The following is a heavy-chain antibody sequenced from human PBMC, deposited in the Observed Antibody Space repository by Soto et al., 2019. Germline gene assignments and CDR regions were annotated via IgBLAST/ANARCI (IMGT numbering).Heavy chain of an antibody. J-gene: IGHJ4*02. V-gene: IGHV4-34*01. D-gene: IGHD6-13*01. CDR2: INHSGST. CDR1: GGSFSGYY. CDR3: ARGWAAADTNIDY. Sequence: QVQLQQWGAGLLKPSETLSLTCAVYGGSFSGYYWSWIRQPPGKGLEWIGEINHSGSTNYNPSLKSRVTISVDTPKNQFSLKLSSVTAADTAVYYCARGWAAADTNIDYWGQGTLVTVSS.